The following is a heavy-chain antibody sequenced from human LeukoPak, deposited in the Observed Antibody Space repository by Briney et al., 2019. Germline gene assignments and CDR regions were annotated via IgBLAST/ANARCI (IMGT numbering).Heavy chain of an antibody. V-gene: IGHV3-33*08. D-gene: IGHD6-13*01. CDR3: ARDPSIAAAGTDYYYGMDV. J-gene: IGHJ6*02. Sequence: PGGSLRLSCSASGFTFSSYAMSWVRQAPGKGLEWVAVIWYDGSNKYYADSVKGRFTISRDNSKNTLYLQMNSLRAEDTAVYYCARDPSIAAAGTDYYYGMDVWGQGTTVTVSS. CDR2: IWYDGSNK. CDR1: GFTFSSYA.